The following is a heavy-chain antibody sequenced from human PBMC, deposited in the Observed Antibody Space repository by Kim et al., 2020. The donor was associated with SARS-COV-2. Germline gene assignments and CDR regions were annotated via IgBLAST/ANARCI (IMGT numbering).Heavy chain of an antibody. Sequence: GGSLRLSCAASGFSFGSYAMGWVRQAPGKGLEWVSSISGSGVRTNYAHSVEGRFTISRDTSKNRLYLQMNSLRAEDTAVYYWAKILGRIQLWPYFDYWG. J-gene: IGHJ4*01. CDR1: GFSFGSYA. CDR3: AKILGRIQLWPYFDY. V-gene: IGHV3-23*01. D-gene: IGHD5-18*01. CDR2: ISGSGVRT.